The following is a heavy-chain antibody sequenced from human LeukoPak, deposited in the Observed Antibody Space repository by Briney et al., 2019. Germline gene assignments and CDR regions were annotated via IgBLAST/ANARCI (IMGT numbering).Heavy chain of an antibody. J-gene: IGHJ5*02. CDR3: ARLLMVRGVNWFDP. CDR1: GGSLSNYF. V-gene: IGHV4-59*08. D-gene: IGHD3-10*01. CDR2: IYSSGST. Sequence: SETLSLTCTASGGSLSNYFWSWIRQPPGTGLEWIGYIYSSGSTHYNPSLQSRVTISVDTSKNQFSLKLSSVTAADTAVYYCARLLMVRGVNWFDPWGQGTLVTVSS.